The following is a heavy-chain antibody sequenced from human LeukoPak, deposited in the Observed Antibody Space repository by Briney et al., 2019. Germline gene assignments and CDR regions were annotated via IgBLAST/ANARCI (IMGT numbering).Heavy chain of an antibody. CDR1: GDSVSSNSAS. V-gene: IGHV6-1*01. CDR3: ARDPDSSYEWGPFDP. J-gene: IGHJ5*02. Sequence: SQTLSLTCAISGDSVSSNSASWNWIRQSPSRGLEWLGRTYYRSKWNTDYAVSVKGRITINPDTSKNQFSLYLNSVAPEDTAVYYCARDPDSSYEWGPFDPWGQGTLVTVSS. CDR2: TYYRSKWNT. D-gene: IGHD1-26*01.